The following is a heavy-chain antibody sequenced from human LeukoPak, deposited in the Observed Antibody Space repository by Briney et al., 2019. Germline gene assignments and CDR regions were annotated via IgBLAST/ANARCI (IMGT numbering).Heavy chain of an antibody. CDR1: GFTVSNNY. CDR2: IYSAGRT. J-gene: IGHJ4*02. CDR3: AGGHEALGY. D-gene: IGHD3-10*01. V-gene: IGHV3-53*01. Sequence: GGSLRLSCAASGFTVSNNYMSWVRQPPAKGLEWVSLIYSAGRTFYADSVKGRFTISRDNSKNTLYLQRNSLRAEDTAIYYCAGGHEALGYWGQGALVAVSS.